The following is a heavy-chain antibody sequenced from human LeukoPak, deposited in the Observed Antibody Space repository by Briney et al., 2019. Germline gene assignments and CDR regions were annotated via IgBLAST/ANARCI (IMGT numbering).Heavy chain of an antibody. V-gene: IGHV3-7*01. D-gene: IGHD3-10*01. CDR1: GFTFSSYW. J-gene: IGHJ4*02. CDR3: ARDSAAYGFGESYDY. Sequence: PGGSLRLSCAASGFTFSSYWMSWVSHAPGKGLEWVDDIKQDGSEKYYVDSVKGRFTISRDNAKNSLYLQMNSLRAEDTAVYYCARDSAAYGFGESYDYWGQGTLVTVSS. CDR2: IKQDGSEK.